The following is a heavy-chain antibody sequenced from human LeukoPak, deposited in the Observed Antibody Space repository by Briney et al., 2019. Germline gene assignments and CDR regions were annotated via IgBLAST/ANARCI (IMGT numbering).Heavy chain of an antibody. V-gene: IGHV3-66*01. CDR2: IYSGGTT. CDR3: AKGHYDSVTYANDH. D-gene: IGHD3-10*01. CDR1: GFTVSSTY. J-gene: IGHJ4*02. Sequence: GGSLRLSCSASGFTVSSTYMNWVRQAPGKGLDWVSVIYSGGTTYYADSVKGRFTISRDNSNSALYLQMNSLRVEDTAVYYCAKGHYDSVTYANDHRGQGTLVTVSS.